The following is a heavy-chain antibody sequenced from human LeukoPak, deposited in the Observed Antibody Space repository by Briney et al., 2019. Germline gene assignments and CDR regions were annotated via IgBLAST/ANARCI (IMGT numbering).Heavy chain of an antibody. CDR3: AELGITMIGGV. D-gene: IGHD3-10*02. CDR2: ISSSGSTI. J-gene: IGHJ6*04. V-gene: IGHV3-48*03. CDR1: GFTFSSYE. Sequence: GGSLRLSCAASGFTFSSYEMNWVRQAPGKGLEWVSYISSSGSTIYYADSVKGRFTISRDNAKNSLYLQMNSLRAEDTAVYYCAELGITMIGGVGGKGTTVTISA.